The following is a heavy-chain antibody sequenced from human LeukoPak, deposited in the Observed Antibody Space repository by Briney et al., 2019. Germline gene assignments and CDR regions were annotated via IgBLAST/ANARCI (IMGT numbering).Heavy chain of an antibody. J-gene: IGHJ4*02. Sequence: PGGSLRLSCAASGFTFSSYEMNWVRQAPGKGLEWVSYISSSGSTIHYADSVKGRFTISRDNAKNSLYLQMNSLRAEDTAVYYCASAGWFGEGYFDYWGQGTLVTVSS. D-gene: IGHD3-10*01. CDR2: ISSSGSTI. V-gene: IGHV3-48*03. CDR1: GFTFSSYE. CDR3: ASAGWFGEGYFDY.